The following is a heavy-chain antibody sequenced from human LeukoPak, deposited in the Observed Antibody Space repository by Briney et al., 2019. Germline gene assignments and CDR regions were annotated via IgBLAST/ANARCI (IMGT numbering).Heavy chain of an antibody. Sequence: PGGSLRLSCAASGFTFSDYYMSWIRQPPGKGLEWIGYIYYSGSTNYNPSLKSRVTISVDTSKNQFSLKLSSVTAADTAVYYCAREEYSYGSIDYWGQGTLVTVSS. CDR3: AREEYSYGSIDY. CDR2: IYYSGST. CDR1: GFTFSDYY. V-gene: IGHV4-59*01. D-gene: IGHD5-18*01. J-gene: IGHJ4*02.